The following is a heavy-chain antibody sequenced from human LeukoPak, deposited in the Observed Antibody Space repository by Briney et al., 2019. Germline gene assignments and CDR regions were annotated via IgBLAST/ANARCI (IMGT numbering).Heavy chain of an antibody. Sequence: SETLSLTCAVSGGSISSSNWWGWVRQPPGKGLEWIGEIYHSGSTNYNPSLKSRVTISVDKSKNQFSLKLSSVTAADTAVYYCARGLWFGEKGPFDYWGQGTLVTVSS. J-gene: IGHJ4*02. CDR1: GGSISSSNW. CDR3: ARGLWFGEKGPFDY. D-gene: IGHD3-10*01. V-gene: IGHV4-4*02. CDR2: IYHSGST.